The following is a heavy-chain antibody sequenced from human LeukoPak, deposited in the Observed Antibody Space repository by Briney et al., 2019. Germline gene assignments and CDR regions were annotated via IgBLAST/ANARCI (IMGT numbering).Heavy chain of an antibody. CDR3: PKGSSDYFFDL. CDR1: GFIFNNYG. V-gene: IGHV3-23*01. J-gene: IGHJ4*02. Sequence: GGSLRLSCAASGFIFNNYGLVWVRQAPGKGLEWVSAISNDGGGTTYADFVKGRFSVSRDNSKNTLFLQMNSLRAEDTALYYCPKGSSDYFFDLWGQGTLVTVSS. CDR2: ISNDGGGT. D-gene: IGHD3-22*01.